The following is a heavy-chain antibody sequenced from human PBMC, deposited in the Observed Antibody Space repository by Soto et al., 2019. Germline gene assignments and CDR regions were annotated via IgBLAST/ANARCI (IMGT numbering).Heavy chain of an antibody. CDR1: GFTFSSYG. V-gene: IGHV3-30*18. D-gene: IGHD6-25*01. J-gene: IGHJ6*02. Sequence: QVQLVESGGGVVQPGRSLRLSCAASGFTFSSYGMHWVRQAPGKGLEWVAVISYDGSNKYYADSVKGRFTISRDNSKNTLYLQTNSLRAEDTAVYYCAKDTIGRLNYYYYGMDVWGQGTTVTVSS. CDR2: ISYDGSNK. CDR3: AKDTIGRLNYYYYGMDV.